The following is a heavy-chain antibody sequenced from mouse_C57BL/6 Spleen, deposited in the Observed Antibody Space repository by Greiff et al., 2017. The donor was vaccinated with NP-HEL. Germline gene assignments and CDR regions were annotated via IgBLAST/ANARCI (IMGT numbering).Heavy chain of an antibody. D-gene: IGHD3-2*02. CDR2: IDPENGDT. V-gene: IGHV14-4*01. Sequence: EVQLQQSGAELVRPGASVKLSCTASGFNIKDDYMHWVKQRPEQGLEWIGWIDPENGDTEYASKFQGKATITADTSSNTAYLQLSSLTSEDTAVYDCTTGAAQARDFDYWGQGTTLTVSS. CDR1: GFNIKDDY. J-gene: IGHJ2*01. CDR3: TTGAAQARDFDY.